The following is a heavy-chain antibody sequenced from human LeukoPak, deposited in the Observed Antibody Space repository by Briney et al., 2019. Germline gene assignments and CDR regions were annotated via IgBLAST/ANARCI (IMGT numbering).Heavy chain of an antibody. CDR3: ARGWFDY. CDR1: GFPSSSYE. J-gene: IGHJ4*02. CDR2: IGDSGSPI. D-gene: IGHD6-19*01. V-gene: IGHV3-48*03. Sequence: GGSLRLSCAASGFPSSSYEMNWGRQAPGKGLEWVSYIGDSGSPIYYADSVKGRFTISRDNAKNSLYLQMNSLRAEDTAVYYCARGWFDYWGQGTLVTVSS.